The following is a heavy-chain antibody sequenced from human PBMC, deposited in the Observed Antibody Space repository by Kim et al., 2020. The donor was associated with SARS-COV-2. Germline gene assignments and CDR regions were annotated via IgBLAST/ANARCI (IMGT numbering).Heavy chain of an antibody. CDR3: ASNPDPSYCGGDCYEAGGWFDP. D-gene: IGHD2-21*02. CDR1: GFTFSSYS. Sequence: GGSLRLSCAASGFTFSSYSMNWVRQAPGKGLEWVSSISSSSSYIYYADSVKGRFTISRDNAKNSLYLQMNSLRAEDTAVYYCASNPDPSYCGGDCYEAGGWFDPWGQGTLVTVSS. V-gene: IGHV3-21*01. CDR2: ISSSSSYI. J-gene: IGHJ5*02.